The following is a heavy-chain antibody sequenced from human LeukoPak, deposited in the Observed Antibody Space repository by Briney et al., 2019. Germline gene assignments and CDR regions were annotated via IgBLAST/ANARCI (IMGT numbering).Heavy chain of an antibody. D-gene: IGHD1-14*01. J-gene: IGHJ4*02. CDR3: ARGVEPLAANTLAY. CDR2: LYSDGNT. CDR1: GFTVITND. Sequence: SGGSLRLSCAASGFTVITNDMTWVRQAPGKGLEWVSVLYSDGNTKYAESVQGRFTISRENSKNTLYLEMNSLSPDDTAVYYCARGVEPLAANTLAYWGQGTLVTVSS. V-gene: IGHV3-53*01.